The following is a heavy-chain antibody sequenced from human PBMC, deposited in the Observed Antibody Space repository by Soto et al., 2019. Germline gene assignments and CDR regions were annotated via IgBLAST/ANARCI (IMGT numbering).Heavy chain of an antibody. CDR2: ISSNGGST. D-gene: IGHD4-17*01. CDR3: VKDRGVGYGDYWTSDAFDI. Sequence: PGESLKISCAASGFPVNNNFMTWVRQAPGKGLEYVSAISSNGGSTYYADSVKGRFTISRDNSKNTLYLQMSSLRAEDTAVYYCVKDRGVGYGDYWTSDAFDIWGQGTMVTVSS. CDR1: GFPVNNNF. V-gene: IGHV3-64D*06. J-gene: IGHJ3*02.